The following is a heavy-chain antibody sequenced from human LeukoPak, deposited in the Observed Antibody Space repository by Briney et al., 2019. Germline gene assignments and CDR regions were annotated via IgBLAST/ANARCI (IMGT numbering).Heavy chain of an antibody. CDR1: GYSFTGYA. Sequence: GASVKVSRKASGYSFTGYAMNWVRQAPEQGLEWMGWINPNSGGTNYAQKFQGRVTMTRDTSISTAYMELSRLRSDDTAVYYCARSIRVVPAAGLDYWGQGTLVTVSS. CDR2: INPNSGGT. J-gene: IGHJ4*02. CDR3: ARSIRVVPAAGLDY. D-gene: IGHD2-2*01. V-gene: IGHV1-2*02.